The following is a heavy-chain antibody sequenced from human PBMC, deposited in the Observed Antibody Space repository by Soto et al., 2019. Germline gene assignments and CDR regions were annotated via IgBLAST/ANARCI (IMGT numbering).Heavy chain of an antibody. D-gene: IGHD3-3*01. J-gene: IGHJ6*02. CDR3: ARTGWSSLDYYYGMDV. V-gene: IGHV1-46*01. Sequence: ASVKVSCKASGYTFTSYYMHWVRQAPGQGLEWMGIINPSGGSTSYAQKFQGRVTMTRDTSTSTVYMELSSLRSEDTAVYYCARTGWSSLDYYYGMDVWGQGTTVTVSS. CDR2: INPSGGST. CDR1: GYTFTSYY.